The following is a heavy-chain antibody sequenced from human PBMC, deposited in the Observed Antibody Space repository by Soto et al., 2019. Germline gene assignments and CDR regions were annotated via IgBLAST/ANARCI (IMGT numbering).Heavy chain of an antibody. V-gene: IGHV4-39*01. D-gene: IGHD3-9*01. CDR3: ARKISGELRYFDWLFLPYYFDY. J-gene: IGHJ4*02. Sequence: SETLSLTCTVSGGSISSSSYYWGWIRQPPGKGLEWIGSIYYSGSTYCNPSLKSRVTISVDTSKNQFSLKLSSVTAADTAVYYCARKISGELRYFDWLFLPYYFDYWGQGTLVTVSS. CDR1: GGSISSSSYY. CDR2: IYYSGST.